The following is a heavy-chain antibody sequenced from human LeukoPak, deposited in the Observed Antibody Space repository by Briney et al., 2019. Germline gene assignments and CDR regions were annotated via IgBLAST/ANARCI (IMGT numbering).Heavy chain of an antibody. Sequence: GGSLRLSCAASGFTFSSYSMNWVRQAPGKGLEWVSSISSSSSYIYYADSVKGRFTISRDNAKNSLYLQMNSLRAEDTAVYYCASWVAAAGTNYWGQGTLATVSS. CDR2: ISSSSSYI. J-gene: IGHJ4*02. V-gene: IGHV3-21*01. CDR1: GFTFSSYS. CDR3: ASWVAAAGTNY. D-gene: IGHD6-13*01.